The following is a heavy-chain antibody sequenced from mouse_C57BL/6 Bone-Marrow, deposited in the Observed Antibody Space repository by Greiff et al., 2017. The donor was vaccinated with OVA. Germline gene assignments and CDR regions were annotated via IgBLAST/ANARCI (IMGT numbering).Heavy chain of an antibody. Sequence: VMLVESGAELVRPGTSVKVSCKASGYAFTNYLIEWVKQRPGQGLEWIGVINPGSGGTNYNEKFKGKATLTADKSSSTAYMQLSSLTSEDSAVYFCARREVGHWYFDVWGTGTTVTVSS. V-gene: IGHV1-54*01. CDR3: ARREVGHWYFDV. CDR2: INPGSGGT. CDR1: GYAFTNYL. J-gene: IGHJ1*03. D-gene: IGHD1-1*02.